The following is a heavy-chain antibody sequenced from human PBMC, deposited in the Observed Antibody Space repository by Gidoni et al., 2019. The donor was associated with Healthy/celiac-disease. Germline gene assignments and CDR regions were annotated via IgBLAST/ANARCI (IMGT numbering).Heavy chain of an antibody. CDR2: IIPIFGTA. D-gene: IGHD2-2*01. CDR3: ARDTHNQLLTFRYYYYYGMDV. CDR1: GGTFSSYA. V-gene: IGHV1-69*06. Sequence: QVQLVQSGAEVKKPGSSVKVSCKASGGTFSSYAISWVRQAPGQGLEWMGGIIPIFGTANYAQKFQGRVTITADKSTSTAYMELSSLRSEDTAVYYCARDTHNQLLTFRYYYYYGMDVWGQGTTVTVSS. J-gene: IGHJ6*02.